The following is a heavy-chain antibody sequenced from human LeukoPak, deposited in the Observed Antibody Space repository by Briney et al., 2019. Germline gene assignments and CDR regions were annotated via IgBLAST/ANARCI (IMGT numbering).Heavy chain of an antibody. D-gene: IGHD4-17*01. CDR1: GFTFSSYE. CDR3: AKDRAHDYDDGFSDY. V-gene: IGHV3-48*03. CDR2: ISRSGNTI. J-gene: IGHJ4*02. Sequence: PGGSLRLSCAASGFTFSSYEMNWVRQAPGKGLEWVSYISRSGNTIYYADSVKGRFTISRDNSKNTLYLQMNSLRAEDTAVYYCAKDRAHDYDDGFSDYWGQGTLVTVSS.